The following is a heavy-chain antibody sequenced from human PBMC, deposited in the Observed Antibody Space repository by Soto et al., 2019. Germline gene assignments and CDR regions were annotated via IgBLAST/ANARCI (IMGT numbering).Heavy chain of an antibody. D-gene: IGHD2-2*01. CDR1: GGSISSYY. CDR2: IYYSGST. CDR3: ARGIIVVVPAASYGASYNWFDP. Sequence: PSETLSLTCTVSGGSISSYYWSWIRQHPGKGLEWIGYIYYSGSTYYNPSLKSRVTISVDTSKNQFSLKLSSVTAADTAVYYCARGIIVVVPAASYGASYNWFDPWGQGTLVTVSS. V-gene: IGHV4-59*06. J-gene: IGHJ5*02.